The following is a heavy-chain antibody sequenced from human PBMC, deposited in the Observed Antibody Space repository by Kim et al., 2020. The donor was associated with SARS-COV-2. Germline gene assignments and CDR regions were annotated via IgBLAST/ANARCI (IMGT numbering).Heavy chain of an antibody. CDR2: ISYEGSRK. CDR3: ANDVAFLEIR. V-gene: IGHV3-30*02. CDR1: GFTFNNFG. D-gene: IGHD1-7*01. J-gene: IGHJ3*01. Sequence: GGSLRLSCAASGFTFNNFGMHWVRQAPGQGLEWVAFISYEGSRKKYADSVQGRFTISRDSFTSTLYLQLNSLTPEDTAVYYCANDVAFLEIRGGQG.